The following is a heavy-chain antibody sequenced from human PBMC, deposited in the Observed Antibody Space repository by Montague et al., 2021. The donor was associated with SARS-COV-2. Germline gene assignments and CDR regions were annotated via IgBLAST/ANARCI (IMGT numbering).Heavy chain of an antibody. CDR1: GFTFSSYW. CDR3: ARVQRTTGTTRLGTYYYYYYGIDV. CDR2: IKQDGSEK. Sequence: SLRLSCAASGFTFSSYWMSWVRQAPGKGLEWVANIKQDGSEKYYVDPVKGRFTISRDNARNSLYLQMNSLRAEDAAVCYCARVQRTTGTTRLGTYYYYYYGIDVWGQGTTVTVSS. V-gene: IGHV3-7*01. D-gene: IGHD1-1*01. J-gene: IGHJ6*02.